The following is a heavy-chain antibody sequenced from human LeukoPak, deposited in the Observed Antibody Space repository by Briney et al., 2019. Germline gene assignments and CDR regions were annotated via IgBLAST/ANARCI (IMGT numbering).Heavy chain of an antibody. CDR1: GGSISSYY. V-gene: IGHV4-4*07. CDR3: ATYLTYYSDMGWFGP. CDR2: IYTSGST. D-gene: IGHD3-22*01. J-gene: IGHJ5*02. Sequence: PSETLSLTCTVSGGSISSYYWSWIRQPAGKGLEWIGRIYTSGSTNYNPSLKSRVTISLDTSTKQFSLKLSSVTAADTAVYYCATYLTYYSDMGWFGPWGQGTLVTVSS.